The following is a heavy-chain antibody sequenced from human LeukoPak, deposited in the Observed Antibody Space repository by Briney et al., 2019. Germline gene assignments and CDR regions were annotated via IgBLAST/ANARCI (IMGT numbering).Heavy chain of an antibody. CDR1: GFTVSSNY. CDR3: ARELGRLLDN. CDR2: IYSGGST. Sequence: GGSLRLSCAASGFTVSSNYMSWVRQAPGKGLEWVSVIYSGGSTYYADSVKGRFTISRDNSKNTLFLQMSSLRAEDTAVYYCARELGRLLDNWGQGTLVTVSS. V-gene: IGHV3-53*01. J-gene: IGHJ4*02. D-gene: IGHD2/OR15-2a*01.